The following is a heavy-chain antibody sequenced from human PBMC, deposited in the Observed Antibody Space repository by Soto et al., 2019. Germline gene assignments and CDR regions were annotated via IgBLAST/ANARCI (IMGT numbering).Heavy chain of an antibody. J-gene: IGHJ4*02. V-gene: IGHV3-21*01. D-gene: IGHD5-12*01. CDR2: ISSRSSYI. CDR1: GFTFSIYS. Sequence: EVPLVESGGGLVKPGGSLRLSCAASGFTFSIYSISWVRQAPGKGLEWVSSISSRSSYIYYADSVKGRFTISRDNAKNSLYLQMNSLRAEDTAVYYCARSPGRDGYNHFEYWGQGTLVTVSS. CDR3: ARSPGRDGYNHFEY.